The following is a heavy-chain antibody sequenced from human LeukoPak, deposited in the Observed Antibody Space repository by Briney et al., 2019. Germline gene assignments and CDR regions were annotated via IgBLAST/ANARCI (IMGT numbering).Heavy chain of an antibody. J-gene: IGHJ5*02. CDR1: GFTFSDYS. Sequence: GSLRLSCAASGFTFSDYSMNWVRQAPGKGLEWIGSIYHSGSTYYNPSLKSRVTISVDTSKNQFSLKLSSVTAADTAVYYCARDGYSSSWYWFDPWGQGTLVTVSS. CDR3: ARDGYSSSWYWFDP. CDR2: IYHSGST. D-gene: IGHD6-13*01. V-gene: IGHV4-38-2*02.